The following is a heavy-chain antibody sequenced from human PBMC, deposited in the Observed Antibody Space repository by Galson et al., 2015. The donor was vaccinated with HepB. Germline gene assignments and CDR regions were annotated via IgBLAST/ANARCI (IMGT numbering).Heavy chain of an antibody. CDR1: GGTFSSYT. J-gene: IGHJ5*02. CDR3: AREASTRGVRSKLWGFDP. CDR2: IIPILGIA. V-gene: IGHV1-69*04. Sequence: SVKVSCKASGGTFSSYTISWVRQAPGQGLEWMGRIIPILGIANYAQKFQGRVTITADKSTSTAYMELSSLRSEDTAVYYCAREASTRGVRSKLWGFDPWGQGTLVTVSS. D-gene: IGHD3-10*01.